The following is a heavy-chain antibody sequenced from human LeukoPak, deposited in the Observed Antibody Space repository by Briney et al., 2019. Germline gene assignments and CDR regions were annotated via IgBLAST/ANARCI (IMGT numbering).Heavy chain of an antibody. Sequence: SQTLSLTCTVSGGSISSGGYYWSWIRQHPGKGLEWIGYIYYSGSTYYNPSLKSRVTISVDTSKNQFSLKLSSVTAADTAVYCCARESSSSPFDYWGQGTLVTVSS. CDR2: IYYSGST. J-gene: IGHJ4*02. D-gene: IGHD6-6*01. CDR1: GGSISSGGYY. V-gene: IGHV4-31*03. CDR3: ARESSSSPFDY.